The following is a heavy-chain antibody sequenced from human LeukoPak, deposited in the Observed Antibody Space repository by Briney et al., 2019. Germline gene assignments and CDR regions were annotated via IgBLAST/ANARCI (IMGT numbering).Heavy chain of an antibody. CDR2: ISYDGSNK. D-gene: IGHD1-26*01. CDR3: TRSVGATVDFDN. Sequence: GGSLRLSCAASGFTFSSYGMHWVRQAPGKGLEWVAVISYDGSNKYYADSVKGRFTISRDNSKNTLYLQIHSLRAEDTAVYFCTRSVGATVDFDNWGQGTLVTVSS. V-gene: IGHV3-30*03. CDR1: GFTFSSYG. J-gene: IGHJ4*02.